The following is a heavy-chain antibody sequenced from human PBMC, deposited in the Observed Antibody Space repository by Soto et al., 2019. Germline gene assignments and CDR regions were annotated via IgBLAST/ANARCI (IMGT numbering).Heavy chain of an antibody. V-gene: IGHV1-8*01. CDR3: ARGVRNGYKN. D-gene: IGHD3-10*01. CDR1: GYTFTSYD. J-gene: IGHJ4*02. CDR2: MNPNSGNT. Sequence: GASVKVSCKASGYTFTSYDINWVRQATGQGLEWMGWMNPNSGNTGYAQKFQGRVTITADESTSTAYMELSSLRSEDTAVYYCARGVRNGYKNWGQGTLVTVSS.